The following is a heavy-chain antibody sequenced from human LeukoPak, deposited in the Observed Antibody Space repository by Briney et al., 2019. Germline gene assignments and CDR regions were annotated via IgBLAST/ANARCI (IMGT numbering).Heavy chain of an antibody. D-gene: IGHD3-10*01. CDR1: GFTFSSYS. J-gene: IGHJ4*02. CDR2: ISSSSSTI. CDR3: ARDIGVLLWFGAFDY. Sequence: GGSLRLSCAASGFTFSSYSMNWVRQAPGKGLEWVSYISSSSSTIYYADSVKGRFTISRDNAKNSLYLQMNSLRAEDTAVYYCARDIGVLLWFGAFDYWGQGTLVTVSS. V-gene: IGHV3-48*01.